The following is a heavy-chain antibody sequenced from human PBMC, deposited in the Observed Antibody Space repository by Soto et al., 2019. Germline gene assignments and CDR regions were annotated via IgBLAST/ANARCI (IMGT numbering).Heavy chain of an antibody. J-gene: IGHJ4*02. Sequence: QITLKESGPTLVKPTQTLTLTCTFSGFSLRTSGVGVGWIRQPPGKALEWLALIYWDDGKRYSPSLKSRLTITKDTSKNQVVLRMTNMDSVDTATYYCAHLTTGGFYFGYWGQGTLVTVSS. CDR2: IYWDDGK. CDR1: GFSLRTSGVG. CDR3: AHLTTGGFYFGY. V-gene: IGHV2-5*02. D-gene: IGHD4-17*01.